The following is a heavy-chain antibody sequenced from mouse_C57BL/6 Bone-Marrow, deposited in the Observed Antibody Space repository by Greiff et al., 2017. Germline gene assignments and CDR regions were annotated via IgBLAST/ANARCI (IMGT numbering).Heavy chain of an antibody. Sequence: VKLQQPGAELVKPGASVKVSCKASGYTFTSYWMHWVKQRPGQGLEWIGRIHPSDSDTNYNQKFKGKATLTVDKSSSTAYMQLSSLTSEASAVYYCARDSSGYAWFAYWGQGALVTVSA. CDR3: ARDSSGYAWFAY. CDR2: IHPSDSDT. J-gene: IGHJ3*01. CDR1: GYTFTSYW. D-gene: IGHD3-2*02. V-gene: IGHV1-74*01.